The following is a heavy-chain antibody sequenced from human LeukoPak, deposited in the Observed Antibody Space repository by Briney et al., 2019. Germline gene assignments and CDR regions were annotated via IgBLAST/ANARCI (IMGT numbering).Heavy chain of an antibody. Sequence: GGSESLSCAPSGFTFSIYEMNWVRHAPGEGRVWVSYINSSGSNIYYADSVKGRFTISRDNAKNTLYLQMNSLRAEDTAVYYCARGTPVSDIFTGVDDWGQRTLVTASS. CDR3: ARGTPVSDIFTGVDD. CDR1: GFTFSIYE. V-gene: IGHV3-48*03. J-gene: IGHJ4*02. D-gene: IGHD3-9*01. CDR2: INSSGSNI.